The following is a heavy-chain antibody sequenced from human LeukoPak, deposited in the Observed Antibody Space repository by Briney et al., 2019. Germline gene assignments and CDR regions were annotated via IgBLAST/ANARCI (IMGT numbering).Heavy chain of an antibody. CDR1: GFIFSSYS. CDR3: ARGGTYYDY. Sequence: GGPLRLSCVPSGFIFSSYSMNWVRQAPGKGLEWVANIKQDGSEKDFVDSVKGRFIISRDNAKNSLYLQMNSLRVEDTAVYYCARGGTYYDYWGQGTLVTVSS. CDR2: IKQDGSEK. V-gene: IGHV3-7*04. D-gene: IGHD1-26*01. J-gene: IGHJ4*02.